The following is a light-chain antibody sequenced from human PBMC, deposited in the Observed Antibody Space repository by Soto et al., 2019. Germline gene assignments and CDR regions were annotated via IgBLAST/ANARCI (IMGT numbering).Light chain of an antibody. V-gene: IGKV1-39*01. CDR3: QQSDSTPYT. J-gene: IGKJ2*01. CDR1: QTISTY. CDR2: DAS. Sequence: DIQMTQSPSSLSASVGDRVTITCRASQTISTYLNWYQQKPGKAPRLLIYDASSLLSGVPSRFSGSGSGTDFTLTIASLQPEDFSTYYCQQSDSTPYTFVHGTKVDIK.